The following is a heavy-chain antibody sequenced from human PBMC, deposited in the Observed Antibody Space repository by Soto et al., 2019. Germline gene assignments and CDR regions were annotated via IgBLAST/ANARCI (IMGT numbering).Heavy chain of an antibody. CDR2: ISSSSSTI. CDR1: GFTFSSYS. J-gene: IGHJ4*02. Sequence: EVQLVESGGGLVQPGGSLRLSCAASGFTFSSYSMNWVRQAPGKGLEWVSYISSSSSTIYYADSVKGRFTISRDNAKSSLYLQMNSLRAEDTAVYYCARDSDDSSGYYLLGVYYFDYGGQGTLVTVSS. V-gene: IGHV3-48*01. CDR3: ARDSDDSSGYYLLGVYYFDY. D-gene: IGHD3-22*01.